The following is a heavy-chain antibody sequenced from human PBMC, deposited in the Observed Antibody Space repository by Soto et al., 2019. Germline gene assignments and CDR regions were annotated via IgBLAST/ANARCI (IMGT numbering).Heavy chain of an antibody. CDR3: ARDRLPPLRYFDWPHVYDY. D-gene: IGHD3-9*01. V-gene: IGHV3-66*01. J-gene: IGHJ4*02. Sequence: GVLRLSCAASGFTVSSNYMSWVRQAPGKGLEWVSVIYSGGSTYYADSVKGRFTISRDNSKNTLYLQMNSLRAEDTAVYYCARDRLPPLRYFDWPHVYDYWGQGTLVTVSS. CDR1: GFTVSSNY. CDR2: IYSGGST.